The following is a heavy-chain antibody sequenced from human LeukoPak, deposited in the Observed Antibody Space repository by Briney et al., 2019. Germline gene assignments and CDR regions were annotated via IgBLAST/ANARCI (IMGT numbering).Heavy chain of an antibody. CDR3: ARGKAVGGTRYFDD. CDR2: INPDSGGT. Sequence: ASVTVTCKASGYTFTGYYIHWVRLAPGHGLEWMGRINPDSGGTSYPQKLQGRVTVTRDTSISTAYMELSSLRSDDTAVYYCARGKAVGGTRYFDDSGHGTLATVSS. J-gene: IGHJ4*03. CDR1: GYTFTGYY. D-gene: IGHD6-13*01. V-gene: IGHV1-2*02.